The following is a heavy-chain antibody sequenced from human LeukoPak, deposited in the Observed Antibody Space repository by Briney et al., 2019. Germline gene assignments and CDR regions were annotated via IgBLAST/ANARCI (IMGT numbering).Heavy chain of an antibody. CDR3: ARTTPGYYGSGSYYTLDY. J-gene: IGHJ4*02. CDR2: INHSGST. V-gene: IGHV4-34*01. CDR1: GGSFSGYY. D-gene: IGHD3-10*01. Sequence: SETLSLTCAVYGGSFSGYYWSWIRQPPGKGLEWIGEINHSGSTNYNPSLKSRVTISVDTSKNQFSLKLSSVTAAGTAVYYCARTTPGYYGSGSYYTLDYWGQGTLVTVSS.